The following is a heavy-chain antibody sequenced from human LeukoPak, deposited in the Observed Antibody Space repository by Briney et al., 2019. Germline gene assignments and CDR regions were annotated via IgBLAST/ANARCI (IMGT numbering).Heavy chain of an antibody. CDR2: IYYSGST. V-gene: IGHV4-31*03. Sequence: SETLSLTCTVSGGSISSGGYYWSWIRQLPGKGLEWIGYIYYSGSTYYNPSLKSRVTISVDTSKNQFSLKLSSVTAADTAVYYCARERIAAAGTVFDYWGQGTLVTVSS. D-gene: IGHD6-13*01. J-gene: IGHJ4*02. CDR1: GGSISSGGYY. CDR3: ARERIAAAGTVFDY.